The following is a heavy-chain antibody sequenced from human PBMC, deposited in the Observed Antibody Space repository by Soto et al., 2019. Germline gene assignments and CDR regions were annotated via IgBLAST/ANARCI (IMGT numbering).Heavy chain of an antibody. J-gene: IGHJ6*02. D-gene: IGHD2-2*01. CDR2: INHSGST. V-gene: IGHV4-34*01. Sequence: SETLSLTCAVYGGSFSGYYWSWIRQPPGKGLEWIGEINHSGSTNYNPSLKSRVTISVDTSKNQFSLKPSSVTAADSAVYYCARYCSSTSCYGPHYYYYGMDVWGQGTTVTVSS. CDR1: GGSFSGYY. CDR3: ARYCSSTSCYGPHYYYYGMDV.